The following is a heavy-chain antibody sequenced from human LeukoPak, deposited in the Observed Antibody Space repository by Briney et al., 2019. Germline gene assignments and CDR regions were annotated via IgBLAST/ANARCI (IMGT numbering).Heavy chain of an antibody. Sequence: GGSLRLSCTASGFTFGDYAMSWVRQAPGKGLEWVGFIRSKAYGGTTEYAASVKGRFTISRDDSKSIAYLQMNSLKTEDTAVYYCTRVYYDFWSGYVFDYWGQGTLVTVSS. CDR2: IRSKAYGGTT. V-gene: IGHV3-49*04. J-gene: IGHJ4*02. CDR1: GFTFGDYA. CDR3: TRVYYDFWSGYVFDY. D-gene: IGHD3-3*01.